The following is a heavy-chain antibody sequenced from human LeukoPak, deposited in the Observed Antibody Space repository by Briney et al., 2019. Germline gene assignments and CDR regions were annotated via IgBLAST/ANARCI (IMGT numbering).Heavy chain of an antibody. J-gene: IGHJ4*02. CDR3: ARGRGITTSTYFDY. CDR1: GFTVSTYY. CDR2: IYSGGDT. Sequence: PGGSLRLSCAASGFTVSTYYMSWVRHAPGKGLEWVSVIYSGGDTYYADSVEGRFTISRDNSKNTLYLQMNNLRAEDTAVYYCARGRGITTSTYFDYWGQGTLVTVSS. D-gene: IGHD3-10*01. V-gene: IGHV3-53*01.